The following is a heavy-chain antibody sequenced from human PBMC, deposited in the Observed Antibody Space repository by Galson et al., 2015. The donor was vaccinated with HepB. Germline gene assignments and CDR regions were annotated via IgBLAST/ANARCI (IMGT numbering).Heavy chain of an antibody. CDR2: ISSSSTI. Sequence: SLRLSCAASGFTFSSYSMNWVRQAPGKGLEWVSYISSSSTIYYADSVKGRFTISRDNAKNSLYLQMNSLRDEDTAVYYCARLYWGLTFSDYWGQGTLVTVSS. J-gene: IGHJ4*02. D-gene: IGHD3-16*01. V-gene: IGHV3-48*02. CDR1: GFTFSSYS. CDR3: ARLYWGLTFSDY.